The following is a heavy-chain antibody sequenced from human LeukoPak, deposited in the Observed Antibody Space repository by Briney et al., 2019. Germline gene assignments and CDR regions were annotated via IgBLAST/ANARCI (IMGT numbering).Heavy chain of an antibody. Sequence: PGGSLRLSCAASGFTFSTYWMHWVRQAPGKGLVWVSRINSDGSRTTYADSVKGRFTISRDNAKNTLYLQMNSLRTEDTAVYYCARPETQYSSGRDGFDIWGQGTMVTVSS. CDR2: INSDGSRT. CDR1: GFTFSTYW. V-gene: IGHV3-74*01. D-gene: IGHD6-19*01. J-gene: IGHJ3*02. CDR3: ARPETQYSSGRDGFDI.